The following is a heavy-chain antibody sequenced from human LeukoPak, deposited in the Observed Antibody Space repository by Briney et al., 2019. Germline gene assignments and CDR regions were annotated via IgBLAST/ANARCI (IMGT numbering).Heavy chain of an antibody. CDR3: TRDGLHTAHFDY. Sequence: QPGGSLRLSCAASGFTFSTYTMNWVRQAPGKGLGWVSTVSDSRDVHYSDSVKGRFTISRDNARNSLYLQMNSLRDEDTAVYYCTRDGLHTAHFDYWGQGTLVTVSS. V-gene: IGHV3-48*02. CDR1: GFTFSTYT. J-gene: IGHJ4*02. D-gene: IGHD5-18*01. CDR2: VSDSRDV.